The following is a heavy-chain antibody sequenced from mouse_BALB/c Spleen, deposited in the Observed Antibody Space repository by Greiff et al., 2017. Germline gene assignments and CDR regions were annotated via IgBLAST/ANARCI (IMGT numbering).Heavy chain of an antibody. J-gene: IGHJ4*01. V-gene: IGHV1-14*01. D-gene: IGHD2-1*01. Sequence: EVKLVESGPELVKPGASVKMSCKASGYTFASYVMHWVKQKPGQGLEWIGYINPYNDGTKYNEKFKGKATLTSDKSSSTAYMELSSLTSEDSAVYYCAYGNYGMDYWGQGTSVTVSS. CDR1: GYTFASYV. CDR2: INPYNDGT. CDR3: AYGNYGMDY.